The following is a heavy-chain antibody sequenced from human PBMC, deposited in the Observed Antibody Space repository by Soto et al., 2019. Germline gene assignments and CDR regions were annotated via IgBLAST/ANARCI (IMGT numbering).Heavy chain of an antibody. J-gene: IGHJ4*02. CDR3: ARVEGVYYGSGSYGFDY. V-gene: IGHV3-7*01. Sequence: EVQLVESGGGLVQPGGSLSLSCAASGFTFSNYWMTWVRQAPGKGLEWVANIKQDGSEKYYVDSVKGRSTISRDNAKNSVYLHMDSLRVEDTAVYYCARVEGVYYGSGSYGFDYWGQGSLVTVSS. CDR2: IKQDGSEK. D-gene: IGHD3-10*01. CDR1: GFTFSNYW.